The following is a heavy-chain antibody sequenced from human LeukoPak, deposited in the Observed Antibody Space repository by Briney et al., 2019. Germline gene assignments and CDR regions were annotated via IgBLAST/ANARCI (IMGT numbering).Heavy chain of an antibody. V-gene: IGHV1-69*01. Sequence: SVKVSCKASGGTFSSYAISWVRQAPGQGLEWMGGIIPIFGTANYAQKFQGRVTITADESTSAAYMELSSLRSEDTAVYYCARSARWLAHYGMDVWGQGTTVTVSS. CDR2: IIPIFGTA. CDR3: ARSARWLAHYGMDV. J-gene: IGHJ6*02. D-gene: IGHD6-19*01. CDR1: GGTFSSYA.